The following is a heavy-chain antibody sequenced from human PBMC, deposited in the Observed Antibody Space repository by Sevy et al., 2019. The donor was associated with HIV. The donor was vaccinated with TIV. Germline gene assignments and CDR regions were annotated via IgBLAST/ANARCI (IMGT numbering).Heavy chain of an antibody. CDR3: ARDGLTYGGMDV. Sequence: KQSQTLSLTCAISGDSVSSNNAAWNWIRQSRSRGLEWLGRTFYRSNWDNDYAVSMKGRITINPDTSKNQLSLQLTSVTPEDTAVYYCARDGLTYGGMDVWGQGTTVTVSS. CDR2: TFYRSNWDN. D-gene: IGHD1-20*01. J-gene: IGHJ6*02. CDR1: GDSVSSNNAA. V-gene: IGHV6-1*01.